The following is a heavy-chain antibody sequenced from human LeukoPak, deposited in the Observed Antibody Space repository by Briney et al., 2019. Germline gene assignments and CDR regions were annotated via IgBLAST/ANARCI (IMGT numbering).Heavy chain of an antibody. Sequence: SDTLSLTCTLSCRPISRYYWSWIPQPPGRGLEGIGYIYHTGRAAYTPSLKSRVTISMDTPKKQFTLTLSSVTAADTAVYYCERWFCVTDTCLHMDVWGKGTTVTVSS. CDR3: ERWFCVTDTCLHMDV. CDR2: IYHTGRA. CDR1: CRPISRYY. J-gene: IGHJ6*03. V-gene: IGHV4-59*08. D-gene: IGHD3-22*01.